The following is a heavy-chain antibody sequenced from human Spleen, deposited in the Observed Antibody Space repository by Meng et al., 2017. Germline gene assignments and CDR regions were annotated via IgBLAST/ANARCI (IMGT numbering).Heavy chain of an antibody. CDR3: AKDIYNAVFDAFDI. V-gene: IGHV3-7*01. Sequence: GESLKISCAASGFTFSRHWMTWVRQAPGKGLEWVAIIKHDGSETYLMESVKGRFTISRDNSRTSLYLQMNGLRAEDTAVYYCAKDIYNAVFDAFDIWGQGTMVTVSS. D-gene: IGHD1-14*01. CDR2: IKHDGSET. CDR1: GFTFSRHW. J-gene: IGHJ3*02.